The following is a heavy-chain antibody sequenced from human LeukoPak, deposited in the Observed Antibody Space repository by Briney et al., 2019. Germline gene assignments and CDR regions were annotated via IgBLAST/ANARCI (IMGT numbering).Heavy chain of an antibody. D-gene: IGHD3-9*01. Sequence: PSETLSLTCAVYGGSFSGYYWSWIRQPPGKGLEWIGEINHSGSTNYNPSLKSRVTISVDTSKNQFSLKLSSVTAADTAVYYCARDASQRYFDWLPKPNWYFDLWGRGTLVTVSS. CDR2: INHSGST. V-gene: IGHV4-34*01. CDR3: ARDASQRYFDWLPKPNWYFDL. J-gene: IGHJ2*01. CDR1: GGSFSGYY.